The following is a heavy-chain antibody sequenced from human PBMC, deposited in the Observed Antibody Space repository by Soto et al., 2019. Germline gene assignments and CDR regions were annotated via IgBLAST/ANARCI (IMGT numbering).Heavy chain of an antibody. CDR3: ARDLAPGIAVAGIYYYYGMDV. J-gene: IGHJ6*02. V-gene: IGHV1-18*01. Sequence: ASVKVSCKASGYTFTSYGISWVRQAPGQGLAWMGWISAYNGNTNYAQKLQGRVTMTTDTSKSTAYMELRSLRSDDTAVYYCARDLAPGIAVAGIYYYYGMDVWGQGTTVTVSS. CDR2: ISAYNGNT. D-gene: IGHD6-19*01. CDR1: GYTFTSYG.